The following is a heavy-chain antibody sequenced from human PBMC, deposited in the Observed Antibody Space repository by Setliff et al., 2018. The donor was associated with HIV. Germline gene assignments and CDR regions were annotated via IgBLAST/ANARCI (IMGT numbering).Heavy chain of an antibody. V-gene: IGHV4-61*02. CDR2: ISAAGTI. CDR3: ARDEGRATGSWWDQSASWYLDY. D-gene: IGHD6-13*01. CDR1: GGSISSVNYY. J-gene: IGHJ4*01. Sequence: SETLSLTCNVSGGSISSVNYYWNWVRQPAGKRLEFIGRISAAGTINYNPSLRSRVTLSVDTSENQFSLTVNSVTAADTAMYFCARDEGRATGSWWDQSASWYLDYWGHGILVTVSS.